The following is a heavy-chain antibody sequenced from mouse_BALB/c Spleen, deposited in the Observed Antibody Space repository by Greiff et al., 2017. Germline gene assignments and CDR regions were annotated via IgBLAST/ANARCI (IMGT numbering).Heavy chain of an antibody. Sequence: VQLQQSGAELVKPGASVKLSCKASGYTFTSYYMYWVKQRPGQGLEWIGEINPSNGGTNFNEKFKSKATLTVDKSSSTAYMQLSSLTSEDSAVYYCTSLLRGYFDVWGAGTTVTVSS. CDR2: INPSNGGT. CDR3: TSLLRGYFDV. V-gene: IGHV1S16*01. CDR1: GYTFTSYY. D-gene: IGHD1-1*01. J-gene: IGHJ1*01.